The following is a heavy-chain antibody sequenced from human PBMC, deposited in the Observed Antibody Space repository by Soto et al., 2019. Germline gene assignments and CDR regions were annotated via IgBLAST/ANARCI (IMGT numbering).Heavy chain of an antibody. J-gene: IGHJ3*02. CDR3: APRGLPGTREYQLPYGDAFDI. Sequence: GASVKVSCKASGYTFITYGISWVRQAPGQGLEWMGIINPSGGSTSYAQKFQGRVTMTRDTSTSTVYMELSSLRSEDTAVYYCAPRGLPGTREYQLPYGDAFDIWGQGTMVTVSS. D-gene: IGHD2-2*02. CDR2: INPSGGST. V-gene: IGHV1-46*01. CDR1: GYTFITYG.